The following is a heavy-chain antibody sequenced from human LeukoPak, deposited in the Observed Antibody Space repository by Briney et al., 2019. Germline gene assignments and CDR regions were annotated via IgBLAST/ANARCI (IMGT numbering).Heavy chain of an antibody. CDR3: ARGGDGYKPYSGSYSVPKKDNWFDP. CDR2: IIPIFGTA. CDR1: GGTFSIYA. D-gene: IGHD1-26*01. J-gene: IGHJ5*02. Sequence: SVNVSCKASGGTFSIYAISWVRQAPGQGLEWMGGIIPIFGTANYAQKFQGRVTITADESTSTAYMELSSLRSEDTAVYYCARGGDGYKPYSGSYSVPKKDNWFDPWGQGTLVTVSS. V-gene: IGHV1-69*01.